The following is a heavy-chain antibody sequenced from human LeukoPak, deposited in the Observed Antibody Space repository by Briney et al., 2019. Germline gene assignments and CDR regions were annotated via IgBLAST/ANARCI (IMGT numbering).Heavy chain of an antibody. V-gene: IGHV3-30*04. J-gene: IGHJ4*01. CDR3: ARGPAVIVHPPGLDY. Sequence: GGSLRLSCAASGFTFSSYAIHWVRQAPGKGLEWVSVIAYDGSSNYSADSVKGRFTISRDNSKNTLYLQMNSLRAEDTAVYFCARGPAVIVHPPGLDYWGHGTLVTVSS. CDR1: GFTFSSYA. CDR2: IAYDGSSN. D-gene: IGHD2/OR15-2a*01.